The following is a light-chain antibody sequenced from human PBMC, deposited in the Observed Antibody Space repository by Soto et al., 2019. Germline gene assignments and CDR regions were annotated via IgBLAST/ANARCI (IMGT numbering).Light chain of an antibody. CDR2: DAS. Sequence: EIVLTQSPATLSLSPGERATLSCRASQSVSSYLSWYRQKPGQAPRLLIYDASKKATDIPARFSGSGSGTDFTLTISSLEPEEFAVYYCQQRSNWPWTFGQGTNVEIK. CDR1: QSVSSY. V-gene: IGKV3-11*01. CDR3: QQRSNWPWT. J-gene: IGKJ1*01.